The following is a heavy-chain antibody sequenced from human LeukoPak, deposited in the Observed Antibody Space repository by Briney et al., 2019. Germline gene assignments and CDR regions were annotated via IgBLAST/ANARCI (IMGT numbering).Heavy chain of an antibody. Sequence: SETLSLTCTVSGGSVSSGSYYWSWVRQPPGKGLEWIGFIYYSGSTNYNPSLKSRVTISVDTSKNQFSLKLSSVTAADTAVYYCARAHHPDAFDIWGQGTMVSVSS. CDR2: IYYSGST. V-gene: IGHV4-61*01. J-gene: IGHJ3*02. CDR1: GGSVSSGSYY. CDR3: ARAHHPDAFDI.